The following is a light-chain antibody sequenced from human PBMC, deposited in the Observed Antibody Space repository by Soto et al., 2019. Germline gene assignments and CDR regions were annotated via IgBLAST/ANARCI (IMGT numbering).Light chain of an antibody. CDR3: QQYDHLPPA. V-gene: IGKV1-33*01. J-gene: IGKJ5*01. CDR1: QDINNY. CDR2: DAS. Sequence: DTQMTQSPSSLSASVGDRVTITCQASQDINNYLNWYQQKPGKAPKLLIYDASNLETGVPSRFSGSGAGTYFTFTISSLLPEDIATYYCQQYDHLPPAFGQGTRLEIK.